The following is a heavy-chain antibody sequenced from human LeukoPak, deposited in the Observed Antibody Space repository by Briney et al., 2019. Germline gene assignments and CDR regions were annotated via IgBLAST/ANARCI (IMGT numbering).Heavy chain of an antibody. D-gene: IGHD6-25*01. V-gene: IGHV4-59*01. CDR1: GGSISSYY. J-gene: IGHJ1*01. Sequence: SETLSLTCTVSGGSISSYYWSWIRQPPGKGLEWIGYICYSGSTNYNPSLKSRVTILVDTSKNQFSLKLSSVPAADTAVYYCARMGRSSGPSQTWGQGTLV. CDR2: ICYSGST. CDR3: ARMGRSSGPSQT.